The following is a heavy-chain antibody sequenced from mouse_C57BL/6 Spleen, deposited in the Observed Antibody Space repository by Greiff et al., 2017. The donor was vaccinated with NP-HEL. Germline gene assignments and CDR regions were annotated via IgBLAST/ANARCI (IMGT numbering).Heavy chain of an antibody. J-gene: IGHJ4*01. CDR1: GYTFTSYW. Sequence: QVQLQQPGAELVKPGASVKVSCKASGYTFTSYWMHWVKQRPGQGLEWIGRIHPSDSDTNYNQKFKGKATLTVDKASSTAYMQLSSLTSEDSEVYSCAITLITTYAMDYWGQGTSVTVSS. CDR3: AITLITTYAMDY. D-gene: IGHD1-1*01. CDR2: IHPSDSDT. V-gene: IGHV1-74*01.